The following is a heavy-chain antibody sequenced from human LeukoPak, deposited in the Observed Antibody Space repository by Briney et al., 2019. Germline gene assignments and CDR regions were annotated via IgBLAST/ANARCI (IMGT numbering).Heavy chain of an antibody. D-gene: IGHD6-13*01. CDR2: ISVYNGNT. CDR1: GYTFSTYR. Sequence: GASVTVSCKASGYTFSTYRIIWVRQAPGQGREWMGWISVYNGNTNYAQNLQGRVTMTTDTSTSTAYMELRSLRSDDTALYYCARGSSGWSFDYWGQGTLVTVSS. J-gene: IGHJ4*02. CDR3: ARGSSGWSFDY. V-gene: IGHV1-18*01.